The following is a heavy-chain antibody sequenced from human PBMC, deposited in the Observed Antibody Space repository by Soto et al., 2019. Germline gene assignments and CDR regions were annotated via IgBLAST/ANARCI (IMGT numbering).Heavy chain of an antibody. J-gene: IGHJ6*02. CDR2: ISYDGSNK. CDR3: AKKSYSSSWPYYYYYGMDV. D-gene: IGHD6-13*01. V-gene: IGHV3-30*18. Sequence: PGGSLRLSCAASGFTFSSYGMHLVRQAPGKGLEWVAVISYDGSNKYYADSVKGRFTISRDNSKNTLYLQMNSLRAEDTAVYYCAKKSYSSSWPYYYYYGMDVWGQGTTVTVSS. CDR1: GFTFSSYG.